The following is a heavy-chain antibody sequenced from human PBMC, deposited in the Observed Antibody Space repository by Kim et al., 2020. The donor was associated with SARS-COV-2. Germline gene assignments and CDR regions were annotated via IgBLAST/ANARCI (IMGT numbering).Heavy chain of an antibody. J-gene: IGHJ4*02. CDR2: IKQDGSNK. D-gene: IGHD3-9*01. V-gene: IGHV3-7*01. CDR3: ARNPRYFGHFDY. Sequence: GGSLRLSCAASGFTFSSYCMSWVRQAPGKGLEWVANIKQDGSNKYYVDSVKGRFTISRDNSKNSLYLQMNSLRAEDTAVYYCARNPRYFGHFDYWGQGTLVTVSS. CDR1: GFTFSSYC.